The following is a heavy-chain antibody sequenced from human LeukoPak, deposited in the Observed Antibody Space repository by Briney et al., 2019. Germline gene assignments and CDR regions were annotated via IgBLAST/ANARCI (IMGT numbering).Heavy chain of an antibody. Sequence: PSETLSLTCTVSGDSISNYYWSWIRQPPGKGLEWIGYIYYSGSTNYNPSLKGRVTISVDTSKNQFSLKLSSVTAADTAVYYCARARYYDSSGYGGDAFDIWGQGAMVTVSS. CDR3: ARARYYDSSGYGGDAFDI. D-gene: IGHD3-22*01. CDR1: GDSISNYY. J-gene: IGHJ3*02. CDR2: IYYSGST. V-gene: IGHV4-59*01.